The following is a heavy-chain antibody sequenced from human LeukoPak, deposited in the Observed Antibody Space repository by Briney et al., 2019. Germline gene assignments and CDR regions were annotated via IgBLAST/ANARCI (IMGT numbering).Heavy chain of an antibody. Sequence: ASVKVSCKASGYTFTDYHIHWVRQAPGQGLEWMGWINVNNGGIKYAQKFQGRVTMTRDTPISIAYMELSRLRSDDTAVYYCARPNRSGGYGYEAFDYWAREPWSPSPQ. CDR3: ARPNRSGGYGYEAFDY. CDR2: INVNNGGI. D-gene: IGHD5-18*01. CDR1: GYTFTDYH. J-gene: IGHJ4*02. V-gene: IGHV1-2*02.